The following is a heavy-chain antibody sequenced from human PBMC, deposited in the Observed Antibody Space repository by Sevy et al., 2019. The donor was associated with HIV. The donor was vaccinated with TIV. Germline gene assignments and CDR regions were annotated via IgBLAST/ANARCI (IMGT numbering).Heavy chain of an antibody. CDR2: VDQDGIQK. Sequence: GGSLRLSCAASGFTFSDYFMGWVRQAPGKGLEWVANVDQDGIQKYYVGSVRGRFTISRDNAKNSVYLQMNRLRLDDTAVYYCARELWPGDYWGQGTLVTVSS. D-gene: IGHD2-21*01. J-gene: IGHJ4*02. CDR1: GFTFSDYF. V-gene: IGHV3-7*01. CDR3: ARELWPGDY.